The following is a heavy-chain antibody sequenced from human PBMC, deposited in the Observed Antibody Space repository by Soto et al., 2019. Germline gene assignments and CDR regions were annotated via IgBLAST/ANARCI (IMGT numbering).Heavy chain of an antibody. Sequence: PSETLSLTCTVSGGSISSGGYYWSWIRQHPGKGLEWIGYIYYSGTTYYNPSLKSRVTISVDTSKNQFSLKLSSVTAADTAVYYCARNRWLRSRANDYWGQGTLVTVSS. J-gene: IGHJ4*02. CDR2: IYYSGTT. D-gene: IGHD5-12*01. CDR3: ARNRWLRSRANDY. CDR1: GGSISSGGYY. V-gene: IGHV4-31*03.